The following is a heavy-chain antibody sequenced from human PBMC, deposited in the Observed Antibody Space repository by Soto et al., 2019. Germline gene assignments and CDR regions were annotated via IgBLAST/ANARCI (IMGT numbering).Heavy chain of an antibody. D-gene: IGHD5-12*01. J-gene: IGHJ4*02. CDR2: NNAGNGNT. CDR3: ATPIVAFY. V-gene: IGHV1-3*01. Sequence: ASVKIFCKAPGHPFTSYAIHRVREAPGQRLEWMGRNNAGNGNTNYSQKFQSRVIITRETSAGAAYMELGSLRSEDTAVYYCATPIVAFYWGQGTLVGVSS. CDR1: GHPFTSYA.